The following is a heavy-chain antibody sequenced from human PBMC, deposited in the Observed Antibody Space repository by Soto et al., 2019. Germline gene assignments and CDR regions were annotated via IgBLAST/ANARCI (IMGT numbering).Heavy chain of an antibody. V-gene: IGHV4-4*02. Sequence: PSETLSLTCAVSGGSISSSNWWSWVRQPPGKGLKWSGEIYHSGSTNYNPSLKRRVTISVDTSKNQFSLKLSSVTAADTAVYYCARGVGIAVAGMGNYWGQGTLVTVSS. CDR3: ARGVGIAVAGMGNY. CDR1: GGSISSSNW. CDR2: IYHSGST. D-gene: IGHD6-19*01. J-gene: IGHJ4*02.